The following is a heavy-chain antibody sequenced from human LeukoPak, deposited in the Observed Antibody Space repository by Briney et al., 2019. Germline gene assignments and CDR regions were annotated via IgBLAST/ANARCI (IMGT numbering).Heavy chain of an antibody. D-gene: IGHD2-2*03. CDR1: GYSISSGYY. V-gene: IGHV4-38-2*01. CDR2: IYHSGST. Sequence: PSETLSLTCAVSGYSISSGYYWGWIRQPPGKGLEWIGSIYHSGSTYYNPSLKSRVTISVDTSKNQFSLKLSSVTAADTAVYYCARLGVDIVVVPAAILPSIWGQGTMVTVSS. J-gene: IGHJ3*02. CDR3: ARLGVDIVVVPAAILPSI.